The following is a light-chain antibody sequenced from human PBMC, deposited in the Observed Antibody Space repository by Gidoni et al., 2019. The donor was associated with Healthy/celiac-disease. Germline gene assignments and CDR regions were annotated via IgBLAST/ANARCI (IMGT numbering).Light chain of an antibody. CDR1: QSISSY. J-gene: IGKJ5*01. V-gene: IGKV1-39*01. CDR2: AAS. Sequence: DIQMTQSPSSLSASVGDRVTIPCRASQSISSYLNWYQQKPGKAPKLLIYAASSLQSGVPSRFSGSGSGTDFTLTISSLQPEDFATYYCQQSYSTPPITVGQGTRLEIK. CDR3: QQSYSTPPIT.